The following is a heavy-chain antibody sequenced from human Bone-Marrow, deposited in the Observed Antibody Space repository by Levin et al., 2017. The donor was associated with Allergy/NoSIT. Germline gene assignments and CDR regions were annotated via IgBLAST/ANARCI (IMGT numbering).Heavy chain of an antibody. CDR3: ASEDNWNYDY. Sequence: GESLKISCAASGFTFSRYAMAWVRQAPGQGLEWVSGMSGSGGRTVYADSVKGRFTISRDNSKNIMYLQMNSLRVEDTALYYCASEDNWNYDYWGQGTLVTVSS. V-gene: IGHV3-23*01. D-gene: IGHD1-7*01. J-gene: IGHJ4*02. CDR2: MSGSGGRT. CDR1: GFTFSRYA.